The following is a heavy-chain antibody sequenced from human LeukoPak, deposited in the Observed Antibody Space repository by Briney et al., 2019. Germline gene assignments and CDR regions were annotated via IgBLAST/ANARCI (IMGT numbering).Heavy chain of an antibody. J-gene: IGHJ4*02. CDR3: TSSAAGQRGGY. V-gene: IGHV3-73*01. D-gene: IGHD6-13*01. CDR1: GFTFSGSA. Sequence: GGSLRLSCAPSGFTFSGSAMHWVRQASGKGLEWVGRIRSKANSYATAYAASVKGRFTISRDDSKNTAYLQMNSLKTEDTAVYYCTSSAAGQRGGYWGQGTLVTVSS. CDR2: IRSKANSYAT.